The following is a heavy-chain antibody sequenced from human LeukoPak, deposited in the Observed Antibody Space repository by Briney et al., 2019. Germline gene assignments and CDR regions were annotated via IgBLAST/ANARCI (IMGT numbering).Heavy chain of an antibody. Sequence: ASVKVSCKASGYTFTGYYMHWVRQAPGQGLEWMGWINPDSGGTNYAQKFQGRVTMTRDTSISTAYMQLSRLSSDDTAVYYCARVDDRGHYYDSSGPRKLFDYWGQGTLVTVSS. J-gene: IGHJ4*02. CDR1: GYTFTGYY. D-gene: IGHD3-22*01. CDR2: INPDSGGT. CDR3: ARVDDRGHYYDSSGPRKLFDY. V-gene: IGHV1-2*02.